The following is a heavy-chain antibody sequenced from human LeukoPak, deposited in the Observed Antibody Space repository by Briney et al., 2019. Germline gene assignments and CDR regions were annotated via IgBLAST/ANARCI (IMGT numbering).Heavy chain of an antibody. V-gene: IGHV5-51*01. CDR3: ARQRTVIPAAPSDY. CDR1: GYNFTNYW. Sequence: GESLKISCQGSGYNFTNYWILWVRRMPGKGLEWLGIIYPDESDSRYSPSFRGQVTMSADQSVTTAYLYWRSLKASDSAIYYCARQRTVIPAAPSDYWGQGTLVTVAS. J-gene: IGHJ4*02. CDR2: IYPDESDS. D-gene: IGHD2-2*01.